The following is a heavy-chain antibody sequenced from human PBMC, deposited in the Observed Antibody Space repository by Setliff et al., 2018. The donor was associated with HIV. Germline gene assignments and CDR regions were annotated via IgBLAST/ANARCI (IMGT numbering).Heavy chain of an antibody. V-gene: IGHV1-69*13. CDR2: IIPPVGAA. D-gene: IGHD2-15*01. J-gene: IGHJ4*02. CDR1: GDTFRNYA. CDR3: ASPNVGCSGGTCYSGSAFDY. Sequence: SVKVSCKVSGDTFRNYALNWVRQAPGQGLEWMGGIIPPVGAAVYAQNFQGRVTITADESTSTAYMELRTLRSEDTAIYYCASPNVGCSGGTCYSGSAFDYWGQGSPVTSP.